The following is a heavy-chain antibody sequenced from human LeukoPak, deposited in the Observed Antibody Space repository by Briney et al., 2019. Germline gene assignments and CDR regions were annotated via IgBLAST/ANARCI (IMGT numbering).Heavy chain of an antibody. CDR2: IRYDGSNK. Sequence: GGSLRLSCAASGFTFSSYGMHWVRQAPGKGLEWVAFIRYDGSNKYYADSVKGRFTISRDNSKNTLYLQMNSLRAEDTAVYYCAKDRGRDGYNYMEGGLDYWGQGTLVTVSS. D-gene: IGHD5-24*01. J-gene: IGHJ4*02. CDR1: GFTFSSYG. V-gene: IGHV3-30*02. CDR3: AKDRGRDGYNYMEGGLDY.